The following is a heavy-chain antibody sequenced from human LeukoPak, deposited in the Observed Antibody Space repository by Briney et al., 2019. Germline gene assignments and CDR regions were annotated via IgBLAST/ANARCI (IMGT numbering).Heavy chain of an antibody. Sequence: PGGSLRLSCEASGFSFPYGMSWVRQAPGKGLEWVSGITNSGENTYYADSVKGRFTISRDNSKNTLFLEMNSLSAGDTAVYYCAKDIPYYYDSNVYYWGQGTLVTVSS. CDR1: GFSFPYG. J-gene: IGHJ4*02. CDR3: AKDIPYYYDSNVYY. D-gene: IGHD3-22*01. V-gene: IGHV3-23*01. CDR2: ITNSGENT.